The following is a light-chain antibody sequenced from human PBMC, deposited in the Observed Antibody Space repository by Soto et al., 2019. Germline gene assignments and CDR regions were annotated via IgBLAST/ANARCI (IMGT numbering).Light chain of an antibody. V-gene: IGLV1-40*01. J-gene: IGLJ1*01. Sequence: QAVVTQPPSVSGAPGQRVTISCTGSSSNIGAGHDVHWYQHIPGTTPKLLIYGNGNRPSGVPDRFSGSKSGTSASLAITGLQAEDEADYYCQSYDSSLSGSEVFGTGTKVTVL. CDR1: SSNIGAGHD. CDR2: GNG. CDR3: QSYDSSLSGSEV.